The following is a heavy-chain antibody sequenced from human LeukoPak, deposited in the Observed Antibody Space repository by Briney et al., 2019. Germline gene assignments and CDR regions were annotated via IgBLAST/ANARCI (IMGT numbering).Heavy chain of an antibody. V-gene: IGHV3-23*01. J-gene: IGHJ4*02. CDR3: AKNMVRGVIMSSSFDY. D-gene: IGHD3-10*01. CDR2: ISGSGGST. Sequence: PGGSLRLSCVASGFTFSDHYMEWVRQAPGKGLEWVSGISGSGGSTYYADSVKGRFTISRDNSKNTLYLQMNSLRAEDTAVYYCAKNMVRGVIMSSSFDYWGQGTLVTVSS. CDR1: GFTFSDHY.